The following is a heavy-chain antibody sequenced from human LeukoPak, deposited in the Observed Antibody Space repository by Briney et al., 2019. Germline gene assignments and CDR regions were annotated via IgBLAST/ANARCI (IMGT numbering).Heavy chain of an antibody. V-gene: IGHV3-30-3*01. D-gene: IGHD3-22*01. J-gene: IGHJ4*02. CDR2: ISYDGSNK. CDR3: ARAPYDSSGYYYVKALDY. CDR1: GFTFSSYA. Sequence: PGGSLRLSCAASGFTFSSYAMHWVRQAPGKGLEWVAVISYDGSNKYYADSVKGRFTISRDNSKNTLYLQMNSLRAEDTAVYHCARAPYDSSGYYYVKALDYWGQGTLVTVSS.